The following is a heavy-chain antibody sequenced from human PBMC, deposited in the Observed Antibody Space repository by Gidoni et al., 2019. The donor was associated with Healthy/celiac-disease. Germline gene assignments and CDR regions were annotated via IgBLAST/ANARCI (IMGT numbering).Heavy chain of an antibody. D-gene: IGHD2-15*01. V-gene: IGHV4-59*01. CDR2: IYYSGST. J-gene: IGHJ4*02. Sequence: QVHLQESGPGLVKPSETLSLPCTVSGGSISSYYWSWIRQPPGKGLEWIGYIYYSGSTNYNPSLKRRVTISVDTSKNQFSLKLSSVTAADTAVYYCALGEGDINLVDYWGQGTLVTVSS. CDR1: GGSISSYY. CDR3: ALGEGDINLVDY.